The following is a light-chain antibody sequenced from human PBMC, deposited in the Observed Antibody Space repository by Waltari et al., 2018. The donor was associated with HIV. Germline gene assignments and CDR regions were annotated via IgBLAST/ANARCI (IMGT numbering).Light chain of an antibody. CDR3: QQRSKWLPPWT. CDR1: QSVSDY. CDR2: DAS. V-gene: IGKV3-11*01. Sequence: EIVLTQSPATLSLSPGERATLSCRASQSVSDYLAWYQQKRGQAPRLLIYDASNRATGIPARFSGSGSGTDFTLTISSLEPEDFAVYYCQQRSKWLPPWTFGQGTKVEI. J-gene: IGKJ1*01.